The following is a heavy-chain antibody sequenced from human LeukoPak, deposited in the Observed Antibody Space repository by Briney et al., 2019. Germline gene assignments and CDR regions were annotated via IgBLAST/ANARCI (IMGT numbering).Heavy chain of an antibody. J-gene: IGHJ6*02. V-gene: IGHV4-59*01. CDR2: IYYSGST. Sequence: PSETLSLTCTVSGVSISSYYWSWIRQPPGKGLEWIGYIYYSGSTNYNPSLKSRVTISVDTSKNQFSLKLSSVTAADTAVYYCARNFMVRGVILNYYGMDVWGQGTTVTVSS. D-gene: IGHD3-10*01. CDR1: GVSISSYY. CDR3: ARNFMVRGVILNYYGMDV.